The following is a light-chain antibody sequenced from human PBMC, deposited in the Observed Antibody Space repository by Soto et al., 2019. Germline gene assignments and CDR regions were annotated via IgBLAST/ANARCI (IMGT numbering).Light chain of an antibody. CDR2: GAS. CDR1: QSVSSSY. CDR3: QHYGSSWT. J-gene: IGKJ1*01. V-gene: IGKV3-20*01. Sequence: EIVLTPSPGTLSLSPVERATLSCRASQSVSSSYLAWYQQKAGQAPRFLIYGASNRATGIPDRFSGSGSGTDFILTISRLEPEDFAVYYCQHYGSSWTFGQGTKVDIK.